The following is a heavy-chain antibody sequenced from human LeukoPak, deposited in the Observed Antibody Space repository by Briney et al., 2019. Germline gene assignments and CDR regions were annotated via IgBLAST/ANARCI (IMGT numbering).Heavy chain of an antibody. J-gene: IGHJ5*02. CDR3: AKRQGPNSGSYDYFDP. V-gene: IGHV4-4*09. CDR1: GVSISSYY. D-gene: IGHD1-26*01. CDR2: MHSSGYT. Sequence: SETLSLTCTVSGVSISSYYWSWLRQPPGQGLEGIAYMHSSGYTNYNPSLKSRVTISVDTSKNQFSLKVTSVTAADTAVYYCAKRQGPNSGSYDYFDPWGQGTLVTVSS.